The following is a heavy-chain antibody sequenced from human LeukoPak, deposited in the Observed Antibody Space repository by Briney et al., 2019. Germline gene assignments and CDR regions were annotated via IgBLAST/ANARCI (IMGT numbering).Heavy chain of an antibody. D-gene: IGHD5-12*01. CDR3: ARLTGGGYTGNFGF. Sequence: PSETLSLTCTVSGDSISNYYWSWIRQPPGKGLEWIGYIYKSGSTNYNPSLKSRVTISVDTSKNQFSLKVSSVTAADTAVYYCARLTGGGYTGNFGFWGQGILVTVSS. CDR1: GDSISNYY. CDR2: IYKSGST. V-gene: IGHV4-59*08. J-gene: IGHJ4*02.